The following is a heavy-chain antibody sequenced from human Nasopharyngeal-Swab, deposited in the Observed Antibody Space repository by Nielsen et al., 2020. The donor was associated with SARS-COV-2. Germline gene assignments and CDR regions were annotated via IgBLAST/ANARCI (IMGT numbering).Heavy chain of an antibody. D-gene: IGHD2-8*02. J-gene: IGHJ6*02. CDR2: INSDGSST. Sequence: VRQAPGKGLVWVSRINSDGSSTSYADSVKGRFTISRDNAKNTLYLQMNSLRAEDTAVYYCARGDVKDIVLVVYAKSYGMDVWGQGTTVTVSS. V-gene: IGHV3-74*01. CDR3: ARGDVKDIVLVVYAKSYGMDV.